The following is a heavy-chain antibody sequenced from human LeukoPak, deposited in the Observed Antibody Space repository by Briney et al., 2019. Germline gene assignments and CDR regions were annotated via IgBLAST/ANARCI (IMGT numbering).Heavy chain of an antibody. CDR2: INHSGST. CDR1: GGSFSGYY. D-gene: IGHD2-2*02. V-gene: IGHV4-34*01. CDR3: ARELPIVVVPAAIKEDWFDP. Sequence: PSETLSLTCAVYGGSFSGYYWSRIRQPPGKGPEWIGEINHSGSTYYNPSLKSRVTISVDTSKNQFSLKLSSVTAADTAVYYCARELPIVVVPAAIKEDWFDPWGQGTLVTVSS. J-gene: IGHJ5*02.